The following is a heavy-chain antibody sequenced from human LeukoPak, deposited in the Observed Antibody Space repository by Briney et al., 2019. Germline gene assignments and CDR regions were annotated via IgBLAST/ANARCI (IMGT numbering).Heavy chain of an antibody. J-gene: IGHJ4*02. CDR2: IYNGGTT. CDR3: AKSSNMVRGVIITRPPDY. CDR1: GFTFSSAW. Sequence: GGSLRLSCAASGFTFSSAWMNWVRQAPGKGLEWVSVIYNGGTTQYADSVKGRFTISRDNSKNTLHLQMNSLRAEDTAVYYCAKSSNMVRGVIITRPPDYWGQGTLVTVSS. D-gene: IGHD3-10*01. V-gene: IGHV3-53*01.